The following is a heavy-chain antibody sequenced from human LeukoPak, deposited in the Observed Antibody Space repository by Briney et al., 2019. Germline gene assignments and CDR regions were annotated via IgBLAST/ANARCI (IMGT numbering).Heavy chain of an antibody. J-gene: IGHJ5*02. CDR1: GFTFSSYG. CDR3: ARESVVVVAAIDYNWFDP. Sequence: GGSLRLSCAASGFTFSSYGMHWVRQAPGKGLEWVAVIWYDGNNKYYADSVKGRFTISRDNSKNTLYLQMNSLRDEDTAVYYCARESVVVVAAIDYNWFDPWGQGTLVTVSS. V-gene: IGHV3-33*01. D-gene: IGHD2-15*01. CDR2: IWYDGNNK.